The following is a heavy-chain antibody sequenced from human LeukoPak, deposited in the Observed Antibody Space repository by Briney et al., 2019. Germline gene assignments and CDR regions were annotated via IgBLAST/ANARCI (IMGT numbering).Heavy chain of an antibody. J-gene: IGHJ4*02. CDR1: GYSISRVYY. CDR2: IYHRGNT. Sequence: PSETLSLTCAVSGYSISRVYYWGWIRQPPGKGLEWIVSIYHRGNTDYNPPLKSRVNISVDTSKNQFSLKLSSVTGADTAVYHCGRVDWTLDFWGQGTLVTVSS. D-gene: IGHD1-1*01. CDR3: GRVDWTLDF. V-gene: IGHV4-38-2*01.